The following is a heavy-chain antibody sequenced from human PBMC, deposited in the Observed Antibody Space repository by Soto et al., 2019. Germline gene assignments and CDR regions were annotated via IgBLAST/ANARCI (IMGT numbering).Heavy chain of an antibody. CDR2: INHSGST. J-gene: IGHJ5*02. V-gene: IGHV4-34*01. D-gene: IGHD5-12*01. CDR3: SRAVPDLVATANWFDP. Sequence: SETLSLTCAVYGGSFSGYYWSWIRQPPGKGLEWIGEINHSGSTNYNPSLKSRVTISVDTSKNQFSLKLSSVTAADTAVYYCSRAVPDLVATANWFDPWGQGTLVTVAS. CDR1: GGSFSGYY.